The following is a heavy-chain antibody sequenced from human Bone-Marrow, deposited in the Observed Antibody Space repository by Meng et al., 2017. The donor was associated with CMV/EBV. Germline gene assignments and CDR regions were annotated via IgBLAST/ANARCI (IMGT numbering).Heavy chain of an antibody. Sequence: GESLKISCAASGFTFSSYAMSWVRQAPGKGLEWVSAISGSGGSTYYADSVKGRFTISRDNSKNTLYLQMNSLRAEDTAVYYCAKDQDEYCSSTSCYLPDYWGQGPLVTVYS. CDR2: ISGSGGST. J-gene: IGHJ4*02. CDR3: AKDQDEYCSSTSCYLPDY. D-gene: IGHD2-2*01. V-gene: IGHV3-23*01. CDR1: GFTFSSYA.